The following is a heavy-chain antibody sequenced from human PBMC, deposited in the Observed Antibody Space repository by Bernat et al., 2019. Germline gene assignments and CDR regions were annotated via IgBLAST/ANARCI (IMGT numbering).Heavy chain of an antibody. CDR1: GYTFTSYA. CDR3: ARVVHSGSDNGVWFDP. CDR2: INAGNGNT. V-gene: IGHV1-3*01. Sequence: QAQLVQSGAEVKKPGASVKVSCKASGYTFTSYAMHWVRQAPAQRLEWMGWINAGNGNTKYSQKFQGRVTITRDTSASTAYKELSSLRSEDRAVYYCARVVHSGSDNGVWFDPWGQGTLVTVSS. J-gene: IGHJ5*02. D-gene: IGHD5-12*01.